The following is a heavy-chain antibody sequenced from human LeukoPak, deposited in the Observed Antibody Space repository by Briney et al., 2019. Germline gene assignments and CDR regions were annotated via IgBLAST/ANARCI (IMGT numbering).Heavy chain of an antibody. CDR1: GGSISSSSYY. J-gene: IGHJ3*01. CDR2: IYYSGST. Sequence: SETLSLTCTVSGGSISSSSYYWGWIRQPPGKGLEWIGSIYYSGSTYYNPSLKSRVTISVDTSKNQFSLKLSSVTAADTAVYYCARDGGSYFGRVATWGQGTMVTVSS. CDR3: ARDGGSYFGRVAT. V-gene: IGHV4-39*07. D-gene: IGHD1-26*01.